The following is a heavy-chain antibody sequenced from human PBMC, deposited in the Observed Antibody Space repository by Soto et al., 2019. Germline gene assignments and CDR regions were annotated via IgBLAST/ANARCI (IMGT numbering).Heavy chain of an antibody. V-gene: IGHV4-34*01. CDR2: IHHSGST. CDR1: GGSFSGYY. CDR3: ARGLSPWSTHTDWFDP. J-gene: IGHJ5*02. Sequence: QVQLQQWGAGLLKPSETLSLTCGVSGGSFSGYYWIWIRQPPGKGLEWIGEIHHSGSTNYDPSLESRVTISLDTSKNQLSLKLSSVTAADTAVYYCARGLSPWSTHTDWFDPWGQGILVTVSS. D-gene: IGHD2-15*01.